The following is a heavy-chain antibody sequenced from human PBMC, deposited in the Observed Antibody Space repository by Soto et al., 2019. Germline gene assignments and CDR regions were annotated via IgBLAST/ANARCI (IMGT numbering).Heavy chain of an antibody. Sequence: ASVKVSCKASGYTFTSYAMHWVRQARGQRLEWIGWIDVGSANANYAQMLQGRVTISRDMSTSTAYMELSSLRPEDTAVYYCAADMGGYIYGLGTYWGQGTLVT. CDR3: AADMGGYIYGLGTY. V-gene: IGHV1-58*02. CDR2: IDVGSANA. J-gene: IGHJ4*02. CDR1: GYTFTSYA. D-gene: IGHD5-18*01.